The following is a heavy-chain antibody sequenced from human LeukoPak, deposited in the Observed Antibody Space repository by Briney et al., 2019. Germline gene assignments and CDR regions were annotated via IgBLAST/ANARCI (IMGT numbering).Heavy chain of an antibody. CDR1: GGSFSGYY. CDR3: ARVRIAAAGTKMDYLDY. Sequence: SGTLSLTCAVYGGSFSGYYWSWIRQPPGKGLEWIGEINHSGSTNYNPSLKSRVTISVDTSKNQFSLKLSSVTAADTAVYYCARVRIAAAGTKMDYLDYWGQGTLVTVSS. D-gene: IGHD6-13*01. V-gene: IGHV4-34*01. CDR2: INHSGST. J-gene: IGHJ4*02.